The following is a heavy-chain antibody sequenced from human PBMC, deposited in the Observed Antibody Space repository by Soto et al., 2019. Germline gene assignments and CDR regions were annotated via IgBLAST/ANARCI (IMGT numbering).Heavy chain of an antibody. CDR3: ASEDRGGYYCSGMDV. J-gene: IGHJ6*02. CDR2: FDPEDGET. CDR1: GGTFSSYA. V-gene: IGHV1-24*01. D-gene: IGHD2-15*01. Sequence: ASVKVSCKASGGTFSSYAISWVRQAPGKGLEWMGGFDPEDGETIYAQKFQGRVTMTEDTSTDTAYMELSSLRSEDTAVYYCASEDRGGYYCSGMDVWGQETTVTVSS.